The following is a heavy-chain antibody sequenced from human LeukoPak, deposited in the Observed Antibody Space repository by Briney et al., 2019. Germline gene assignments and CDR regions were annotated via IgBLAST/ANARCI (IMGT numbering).Heavy chain of an antibody. Sequence: GGSLRLSCAASGFTFSNYVMHWVRHAPGKGLDWVAVISYDDTNKYYADSVKGRFTISRDNSKNTLYLQLNSLRAEDTAVYYCAKADSSGWYNLDYWGRGTLVTVSS. CDR1: GFTFSNYV. CDR2: ISYDDTNK. D-gene: IGHD6-19*01. V-gene: IGHV3-30*18. CDR3: AKADSSGWYNLDY. J-gene: IGHJ4*02.